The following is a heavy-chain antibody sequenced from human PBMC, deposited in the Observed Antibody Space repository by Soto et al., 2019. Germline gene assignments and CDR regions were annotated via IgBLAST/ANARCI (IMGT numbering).Heavy chain of an antibody. CDR2: IYYSGST. J-gene: IGHJ5*02. D-gene: IGHD3-3*01. V-gene: IGHV4-61*01. Sequence: PSETLSLTCTVSGDSVSSGSYYWSWIRQPPGKGLEYIGYIYYSGSTNYNPSLKSRVTISVDTSKNQFSLKLSSVTAADTAVYYCARVSITIFGVVSWFDPWGQGTLVTVSS. CDR3: ARVSITIFGVVSWFDP. CDR1: GDSVSSGSYY.